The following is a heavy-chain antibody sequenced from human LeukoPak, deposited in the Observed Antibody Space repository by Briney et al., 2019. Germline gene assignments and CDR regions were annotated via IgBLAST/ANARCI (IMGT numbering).Heavy chain of an antibody. V-gene: IGHV4-59*01. CDR2: IYYSGST. J-gene: IGHJ4*02. Sequence: SETLSLTCTVSGGSISSYYWSWIRQPPGKGLEWIGHIYYSGSTKYNPSLKSRVTISVDTSKNQFSLKLSSVTAADTAVYYCATTTIRLGYWGQGTLVTVSS. CDR1: GGSISSYY. D-gene: IGHD1-14*01. CDR3: ATTTIRLGY.